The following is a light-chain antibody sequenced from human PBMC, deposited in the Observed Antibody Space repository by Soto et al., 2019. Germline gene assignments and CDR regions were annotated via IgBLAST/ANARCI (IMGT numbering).Light chain of an antibody. CDR3: QQYNNWPPIT. Sequence: DIQMTQSPSTLSASVGDRVTITCRASQNINRRLAWYQQKPGKAPNLLIYDASSLESGVPARFSGSGSGTEFTLIISSLQSEDFAVYYCQQYNNWPPITFGQGTRLEIK. CDR1: QNINRR. CDR2: DAS. J-gene: IGKJ5*01. V-gene: IGKV1-5*01.